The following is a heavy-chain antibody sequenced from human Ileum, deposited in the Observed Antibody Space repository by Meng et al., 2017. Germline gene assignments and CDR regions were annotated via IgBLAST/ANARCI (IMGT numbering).Heavy chain of an antibody. J-gene: IGHJ4*02. V-gene: IGHV3-74*03. D-gene: IGHD1-26*01. CDR2: TNGDGTYT. Sequence: VHLVGSGGGFVRPGGYRCLSCAVSGFTFTGNWMHWVRQIPGKGPVWVARTNGDGTYTEYADSVRGRFTISRDNAKNTMYLQMISLRVEDTAVYFCAKDWGGVGALDYWGQGSLVTVSS. CDR3: AKDWGGVGALDY. CDR1: GFTFTGNW.